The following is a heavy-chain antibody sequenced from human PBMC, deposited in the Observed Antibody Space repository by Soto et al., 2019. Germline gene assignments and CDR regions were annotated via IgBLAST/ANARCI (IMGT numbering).Heavy chain of an antibody. CDR2: ISYDGSNK. V-gene: IGHV3-30*18. Sequence: GGSLRLSCAASGFTFSSYGMHWVRQAPGKGLEWVAVISYDGSNKYYADSVKGRFTISRDNSKNTLYLQMNSLRAEDTAVYYCAKDGPRGIAARYYYYYGMDVWGQGTTVMVSS. CDR1: GFTFSSYG. J-gene: IGHJ6*02. D-gene: IGHD6-6*01. CDR3: AKDGPRGIAARYYYYYGMDV.